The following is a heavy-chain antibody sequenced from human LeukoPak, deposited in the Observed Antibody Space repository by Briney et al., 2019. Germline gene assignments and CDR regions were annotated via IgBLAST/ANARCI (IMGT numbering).Heavy chain of an antibody. D-gene: IGHD6-19*01. Sequence: GGSLRLSCAASGFTFSSYAMSWVRQAPGKGLEWVSAISGSGGSKYYAASVKGRFTISRDNSKNTLYLQMNSLRAEDTAVYYCAKGEQWLVLKMYFQHGGQGTLVTVPS. CDR1: GFTFSSYA. J-gene: IGHJ1*01. CDR2: ISGSGGSK. CDR3: AKGEQWLVLKMYFQH. V-gene: IGHV3-23*01.